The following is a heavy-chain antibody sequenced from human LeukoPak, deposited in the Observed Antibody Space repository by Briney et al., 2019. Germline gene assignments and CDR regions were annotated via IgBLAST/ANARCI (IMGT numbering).Heavy chain of an antibody. D-gene: IGHD1-14*01. CDR3: AKEGAGNRLTDAFDI. Sequence: AGESLRLSCAASGFTFSSYAMSWVRQAPGKGLEWVSAISGSGGSTYYADSVKGRFTISIDNSKNTLYLQMNSLRAEDTAVYYCAKEGAGNRLTDAFDIWGQGTMVTVSS. J-gene: IGHJ3*02. CDR1: GFTFSSYA. CDR2: ISGSGGST. V-gene: IGHV3-23*01.